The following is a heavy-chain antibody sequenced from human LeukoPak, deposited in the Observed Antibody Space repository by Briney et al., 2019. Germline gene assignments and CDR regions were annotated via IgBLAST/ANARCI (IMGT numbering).Heavy chain of an antibody. D-gene: IGHD6-19*01. CDR3: SRVGSSGWPNYFDS. Sequence: GGSLRLSCAASGFTFSSYDMHWVRHATGKGLEWVSVIGTSGDTYYAGSVKGRFTISRENAKNSLYLQMNSLTAGDTAVYFCSRVGSSGWPNYFDSWGQGALVTVSS. V-gene: IGHV3-13*04. CDR1: GFTFSSYD. J-gene: IGHJ4*02. CDR2: IGTSGDT.